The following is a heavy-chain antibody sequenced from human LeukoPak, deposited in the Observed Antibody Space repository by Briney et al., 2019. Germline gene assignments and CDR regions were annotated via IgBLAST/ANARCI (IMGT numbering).Heavy chain of an antibody. Sequence: GGSLRLSCAASGFTFSSYAMHWVRQAPGKGLERVAVISYDGSNKYYADSVKGRFTISRDNSKNTLYLQMNSLRAEDTAVYYCAAGLGYCSGGSCQGPGYWGQGTLVTVSS. D-gene: IGHD2-15*01. CDR1: GFTFSSYA. CDR2: ISYDGSNK. CDR3: AAGLGYCSGGSCQGPGY. V-gene: IGHV3-30-3*01. J-gene: IGHJ4*02.